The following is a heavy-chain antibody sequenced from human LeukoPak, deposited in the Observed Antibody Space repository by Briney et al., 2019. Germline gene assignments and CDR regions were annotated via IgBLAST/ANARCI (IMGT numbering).Heavy chain of an antibody. CDR1: GYTFTSYG. V-gene: IGHV1-18*01. CDR2: ISAYNGNT. Sequence: GASVKVSCKASGYTFTSYGISWVRQAPGQGLEWMGWISAYNGNTNYAQKLQGRVTMTTDTSTSTAYMELRSLRSDDTAVYYCASGDCTNGVCYTAGGYDYWGQGTLVTVSS. CDR3: ASGDCTNGVCYTAGGYDY. J-gene: IGHJ4*02. D-gene: IGHD2-8*01.